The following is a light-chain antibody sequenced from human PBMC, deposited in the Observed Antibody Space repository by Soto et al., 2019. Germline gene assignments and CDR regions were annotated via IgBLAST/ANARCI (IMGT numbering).Light chain of an antibody. CDR3: QSYDSSLSGGV. J-gene: IGLJ3*02. CDR2: GNS. V-gene: IGLV1-40*01. Sequence: QPVLTQPPSVSGAPGQRVTISCTGSSYNIGAGYDVHWYQQLPGTAPKLLIYGNSNRPSGVPDRFSGSKSGTSASLAITGLQAEDEADYYCQSYDSSLSGGVFGGATKLTVL. CDR1: SYNIGAGYD.